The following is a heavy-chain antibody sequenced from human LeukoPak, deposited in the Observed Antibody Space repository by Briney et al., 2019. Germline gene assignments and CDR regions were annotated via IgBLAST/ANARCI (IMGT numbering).Heavy chain of an antibody. CDR2: INHNGGT. J-gene: IGHJ5*02. D-gene: IGHD3-22*01. V-gene: IGHV4-34*01. CDR1: GVSLSDYY. Sequence: SETLSLTCSVYGVSLSDYYWSWIRQPPGKGLEWIGEINHNGGTKYNPSLKGRVTISVDTSENQFSLNLRSVTAADTAVYYCARDRDDSSTYYFRLDPWGQGTLVTVSS. CDR3: ARDRDDSSTYYFRLDP.